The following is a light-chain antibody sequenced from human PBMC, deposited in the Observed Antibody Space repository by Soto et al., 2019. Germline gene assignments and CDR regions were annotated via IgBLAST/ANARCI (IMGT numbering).Light chain of an antibody. Sequence: EIVLTQSPGTLSLSPWERATLSCRASQSVSYYLAWYQQKPGQAPRLLIYDASSRATGVPDRFSGSGSGTDFTLTITRLEPEDSAVYFCQQYTGPPTTFGQGTRLEIK. V-gene: IGKV3-20*01. CDR2: DAS. CDR3: QQYTGPPTT. J-gene: IGKJ5*01. CDR1: QSVSYY.